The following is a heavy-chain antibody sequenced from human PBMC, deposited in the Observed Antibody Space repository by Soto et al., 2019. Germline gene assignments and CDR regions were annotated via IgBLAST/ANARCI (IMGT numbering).Heavy chain of an antibody. Sequence: GGSLRLSCAASGFTFSSYAMHWVRQAPGKGLEWVAVISYDGSNKYYADSVKGRFTISRDNSKNTLYLQMNSLRAEDTAVYYCARATLDSSGWYRGRFDYWGQGTLVTVSS. CDR1: GFTFSSYA. D-gene: IGHD6-19*01. CDR2: ISYDGSNK. J-gene: IGHJ4*02. CDR3: ARATLDSSGWYRGRFDY. V-gene: IGHV3-30-3*01.